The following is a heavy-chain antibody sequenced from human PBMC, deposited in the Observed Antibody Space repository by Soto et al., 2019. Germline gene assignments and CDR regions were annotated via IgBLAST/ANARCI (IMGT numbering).Heavy chain of an antibody. CDR3: ARVLKWYASDY. CDR1: GFTFSDYY. V-gene: IGHV3-11*01. J-gene: IGHJ4*02. Sequence: GSLRLSCAASGFTFSDYYMIWSRQASGKGLEWISYISKSGDSRFYADSVRGRFTISRDNAKNSLYLQMNSLRAEDTAVYYCARVLKWYASDYWGQGTLVTVSS. CDR2: ISKSGDSR. D-gene: IGHD2-2*01.